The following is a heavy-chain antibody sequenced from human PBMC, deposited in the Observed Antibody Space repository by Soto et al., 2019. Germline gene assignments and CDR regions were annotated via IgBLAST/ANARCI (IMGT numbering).Heavy chain of an antibody. V-gene: IGHV4-59*01. CDR3: AREGYDSSGYPRSAFDI. CDR2: IYYSGST. CDR1: GGSISSYY. J-gene: IGHJ3*02. D-gene: IGHD3-22*01. Sequence: SETLSLTCTVSGGSISSYYWSWIRQPPGKGLEWIGYIYYSGSTNYNPSLKSRVTISVYTSKNQFSLKLSSVTAADTAVYYCAREGYDSSGYPRSAFDIWGQGTTVT.